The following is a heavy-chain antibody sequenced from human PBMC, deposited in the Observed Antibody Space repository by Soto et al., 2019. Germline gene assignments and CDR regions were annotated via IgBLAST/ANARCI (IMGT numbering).Heavy chain of an antibody. CDR1: GFTFSSYW. CDR3: ARFPKKGREN. J-gene: IGHJ1*01. V-gene: IGHV3-74*01. Sequence: EVQLVESGGGLVQPGGSLRLSCVASGFTFSSYWMHWVRQAPGKGLVWVSSISNDGSSIYADPVKGRFTNSRDTAKNTLYLQMNRLRTVDTAVYYCARFPKKGRENWGQGTLVIVSP. CDR2: ISNDGSS.